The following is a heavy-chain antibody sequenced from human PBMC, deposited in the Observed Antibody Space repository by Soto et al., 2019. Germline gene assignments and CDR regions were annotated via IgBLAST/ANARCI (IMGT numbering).Heavy chain of an antibody. V-gene: IGHV4-30-2*01. J-gene: IGHJ4*02. CDR3: ARERGGYGLFDS. CDR1: GGSISNAAYS. CDR2: IYPSGMP. Sequence: SETLSLTCTVSGGSISNAAYSWSWIRQPPGKGLEWIGYIYPSGMPFYNPSLRSRVTISIDRSNDQFSLNLKSVTAADTAVYYCARERGGYGLFDSWGQGPLVPVSS. D-gene: IGHD5-18*01.